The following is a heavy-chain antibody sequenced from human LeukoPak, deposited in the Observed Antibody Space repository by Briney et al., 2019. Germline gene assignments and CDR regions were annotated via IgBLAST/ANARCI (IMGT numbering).Heavy chain of an antibody. J-gene: IGHJ4*02. CDR2: IFYTGST. Sequence: MTSETLSLTCTVSGGSLSSGSSYWSWIRQHPGKGLEWIGYIFYTGSTYYNPSLNSRINISVVTSKNQFSLQLSSVTAADTAVYYCARVGIISEPTATFYFDYWGQGTLVTVSS. D-gene: IGHD1-1*01. CDR1: GGSLSSGSSY. CDR3: ARVGIISEPTATFYFDY. V-gene: IGHV4-31*03.